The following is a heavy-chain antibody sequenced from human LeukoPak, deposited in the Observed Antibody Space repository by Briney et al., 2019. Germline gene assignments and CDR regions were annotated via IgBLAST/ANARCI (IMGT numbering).Heavy chain of an antibody. Sequence: GGSLRLSCAASGFTFSSYAMSWVRQAPGKGLEWVSAISGSRGSTYYADSVKGRFTISRDNSKNTLYLQMNSLRAEDTAVYYYAKTDRGDGYSGYWGQGTLVTVSS. J-gene: IGHJ4*02. CDR2: ISGSRGST. V-gene: IGHV3-23*01. CDR1: GFTFSSYA. CDR3: AKTDRGDGYSGY. D-gene: IGHD2-15*01.